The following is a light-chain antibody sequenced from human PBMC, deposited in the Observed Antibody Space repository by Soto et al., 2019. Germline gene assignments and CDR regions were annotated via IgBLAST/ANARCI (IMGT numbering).Light chain of an antibody. V-gene: IGKV1-39*01. CDR2: AAS. Sequence: DIQMTQSPSTLSASVGDRVPITCRASQSVNRWLAWYQQKPGGAPKLLIYAASTLQSGVPSRFSGSRSGTDFTLTISSLQPEDFATYYCQQSYSRMTFGQGTKVDIK. CDR3: QQSYSRMT. CDR1: QSVNRW. J-gene: IGKJ1*01.